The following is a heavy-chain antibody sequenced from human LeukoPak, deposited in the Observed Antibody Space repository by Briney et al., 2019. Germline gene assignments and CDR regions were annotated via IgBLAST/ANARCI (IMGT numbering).Heavy chain of an antibody. D-gene: IGHD6-13*01. J-gene: IGHJ4*02. CDR2: INPSGGST. Sequence: GASVKVSCKASGYTFTSYYMHWVRQAPGQGLEWMGIINPSGGSTSYAQKFQGRVTMTRDMSTSTVYMELSSLRSEDTAVYYCARDLRQLDRHPIFDYWGQGTLVTVSS. CDR1: GYTFTSYY. V-gene: IGHV1-46*01. CDR3: ARDLRQLDRHPIFDY.